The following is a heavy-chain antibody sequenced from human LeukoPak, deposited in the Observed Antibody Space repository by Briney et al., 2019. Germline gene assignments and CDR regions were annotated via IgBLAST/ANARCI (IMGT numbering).Heavy chain of an antibody. CDR2: ISSSSSYI. CDR3: ARDCSSTSCFDY. J-gene: IGHJ4*02. Sequence: GGSLRLSCAASGFTFSSYSMNWVRQAPGKGLEWVSSISSSSSYIYYADSVKGRFTISRDNAKNSLYLQMNSLRAKDTAVYYCARDCSSTSCFDYWGQGTLVTVSS. D-gene: IGHD2-2*01. V-gene: IGHV3-21*01. CDR1: GFTFSSYS.